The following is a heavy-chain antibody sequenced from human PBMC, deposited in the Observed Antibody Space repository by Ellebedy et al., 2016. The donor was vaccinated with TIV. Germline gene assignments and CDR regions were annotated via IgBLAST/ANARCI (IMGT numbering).Heavy chain of an antibody. J-gene: IGHJ4*02. D-gene: IGHD6-19*01. CDR3: ARELVAGRVFDY. CDR2: IYHSGST. Sequence: MPSETLSLTCGVSGGSIRSSNWWSWVRQPPGKGLEWIGEIYHSGSTNYNPSLKSRVTISVDKSKNQFSLTLSSVTAADTAVYYCARELVAGRVFDYWGQGILVTVSS. V-gene: IGHV4-4*02. CDR1: GGSIRSSNW.